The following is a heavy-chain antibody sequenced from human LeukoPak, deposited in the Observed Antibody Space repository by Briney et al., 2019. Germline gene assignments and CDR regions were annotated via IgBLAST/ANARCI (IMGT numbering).Heavy chain of an antibody. V-gene: IGHV3-30*18. J-gene: IGHJ4*02. CDR2: ISYDGSNK. CDR1: GFTFSSYG. Sequence: GGSLRLSCAAFGFTFSSYGMHWVRQAPGKGLEWVAVISYDGSNKYYADSVKGRFTISRDNSKNTLYLQMNCLRAEDTAVYYCAKDENTMIVVGFFDYWGQGTLVTVSS. D-gene: IGHD3-22*01. CDR3: AKDENTMIVVGFFDY.